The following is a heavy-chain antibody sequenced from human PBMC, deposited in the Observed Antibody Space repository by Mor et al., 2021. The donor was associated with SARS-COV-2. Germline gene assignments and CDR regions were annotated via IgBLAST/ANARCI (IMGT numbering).Heavy chain of an antibody. Sequence: WSWIRQPPGKVLEWIGEINHSGTTNYNPSLKSRVTISRDTSKKQFSLRLNSVTAADTAVYYCAREVDVGDDAFDIWGQGTMVIVSS. D-gene: IGHD1-26*01. J-gene: IGHJ3*02. V-gene: IGHV4-34*01. CDR2: INHSGTT. CDR3: AREVDVGDDAFDI.